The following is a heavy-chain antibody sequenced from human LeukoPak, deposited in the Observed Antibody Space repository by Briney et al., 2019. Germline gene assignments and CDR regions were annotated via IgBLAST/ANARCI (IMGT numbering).Heavy chain of an antibody. CDR2: IYHSGST. V-gene: IGHV4-30-2*01. J-gene: IGHJ4*02. CDR1: GGSISSGGYS. Sequence: SETLSLTCAVSGGSISSGGYSWSWIRQPPGKGLEWIGYIYHSGSTYYNPSLKSRVTISVDRSKNQFSLKLSSVTAADTAVYYCARRRLLDYWGQGTLVTVSS. CDR3: ARRRLLDY. D-gene: IGHD4-11*01.